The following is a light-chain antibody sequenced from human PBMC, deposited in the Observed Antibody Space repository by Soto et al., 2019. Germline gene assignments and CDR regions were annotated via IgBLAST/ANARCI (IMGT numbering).Light chain of an antibody. J-gene: IGKJ4*01. CDR1: QDIKNY. CDR3: QHYEHHPPLS. V-gene: IGKV1-33*01. CDR2: DAS. Sequence: DIQMTQSPSSLSASVGDRVTITCQASQDIKNYLNWYQQKPGKAPNLLIYDASNLKTGVPSRFSGIGSGTHFTFTISSLQPEDIATYYCQHYEHHPPLSFGGGTKVEIK.